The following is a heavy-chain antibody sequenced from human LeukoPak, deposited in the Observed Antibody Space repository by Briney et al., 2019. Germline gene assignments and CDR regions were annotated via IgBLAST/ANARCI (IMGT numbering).Heavy chain of an antibody. D-gene: IGHD4-17*01. V-gene: IGHV4-34*01. CDR3: ARGPPTVTRKKQQRTFLDYFQH. CDR1: GGSFSGYY. Sequence: SETLSLTCAVYGGSFSGYYWSWIRQPPGKGLEWIGEINHSGSTNYNPSLKSRVTISVDTSKNQSSLKLSSLTAADTAVYYCARGPPTVTRKKQQRTFLDYFQHWGQGTLVTVSS. CDR2: INHSGST. J-gene: IGHJ1*01.